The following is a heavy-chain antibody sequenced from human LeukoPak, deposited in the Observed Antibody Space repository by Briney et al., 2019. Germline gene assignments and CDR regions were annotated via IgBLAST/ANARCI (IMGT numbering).Heavy chain of an antibody. V-gene: IGHV1-2*02. J-gene: IGHJ3*02. Sequence: ASVKVSCKASGYTFTGYYMHWVRQAPGQGLEWMGWINPNSGGTNYAQKFQGRVTMTRGTSISTAYMELSRLRSDDTAVYYCAREALTVTTVGHDAFDIWGQGTMVTVSS. CDR3: AREALTVTTVGHDAFDI. CDR2: INPNSGGT. CDR1: GYTFTGYY. D-gene: IGHD4-17*01.